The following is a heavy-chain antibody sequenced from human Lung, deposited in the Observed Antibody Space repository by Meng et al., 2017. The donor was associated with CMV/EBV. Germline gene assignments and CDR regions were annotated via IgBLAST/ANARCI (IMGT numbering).Heavy chain of an antibody. D-gene: IGHD1-14*01. V-gene: IGHV4-34*01. CDR3: ARTLPPARGHRLDY. CDR1: GESFSGYS. J-gene: IGHJ4*02. Sequence: LXCAVHGESFSGYSWSWTRQPPGKGLEWIGEISHSGITNYNPSLKSRVTISLDTSKNQFSLKLNSVAAADTAVFYCARTLPPARGHRLDYWGQGTLVTVSS. CDR2: ISHSGIT.